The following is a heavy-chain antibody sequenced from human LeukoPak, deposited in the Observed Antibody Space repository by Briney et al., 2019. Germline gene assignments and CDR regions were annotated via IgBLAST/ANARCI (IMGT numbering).Heavy chain of an antibody. D-gene: IGHD1-26*01. CDR1: GYTFTGHY. CDR2: INPNNGGT. V-gene: IGHV1-2*02. CDR3: ARGYALYSGRYIDFDY. J-gene: IGHJ4*02. Sequence: GASVKLPCKASGYTFTGHYMHWVRQDPGQGLEWMGWINPNNGGTNYAQKFQGRVTMTRDTSISTAYMELSRLRSDDTAVYYCARGYALYSGRYIDFDYWGQGTLVTVSS.